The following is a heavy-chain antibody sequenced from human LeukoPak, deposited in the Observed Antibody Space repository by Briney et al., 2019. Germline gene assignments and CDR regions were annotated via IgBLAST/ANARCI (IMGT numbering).Heavy chain of an antibody. D-gene: IGHD4-11*01. J-gene: IGHJ5*02. CDR3: ARLGVTTTYNWFDP. CDR2: ISGNTKTI. Sequence: GGSLRLSCAASGFTFTTYSINWVRQAPGKGLEWISYISGNTKTIYYADSVKGRFTISRDNAKNSLYLQMNSLRAEDTAVYYCARLGVTTTYNWFDPWGQGTLVTVPS. V-gene: IGHV3-48*01. CDR1: GFTFTTYS.